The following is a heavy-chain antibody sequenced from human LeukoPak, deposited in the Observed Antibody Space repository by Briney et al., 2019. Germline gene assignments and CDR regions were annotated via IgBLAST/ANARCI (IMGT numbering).Heavy chain of an antibody. V-gene: IGHV4-34*01. D-gene: IGHD2-15*01. CDR2: INHSGST. Sequence: SETLSLTCAVYGGSFSGYYWSWIRQPPGKGLEWIGEINHSGSTNYNPSLKSRVTISVDTSKNQFSLKLSSVTAADTAVYYCARARPDRGRGYFDYWGQGTLVTVFS. CDR3: ARARPDRGRGYFDY. CDR1: GGSFSGYY. J-gene: IGHJ4*02.